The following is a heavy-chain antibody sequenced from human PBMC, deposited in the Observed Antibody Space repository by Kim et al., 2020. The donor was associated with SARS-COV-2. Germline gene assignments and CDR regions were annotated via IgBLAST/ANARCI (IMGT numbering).Heavy chain of an antibody. J-gene: IGHJ4*02. CDR2: ISYSGST. Sequence: RKPPGKGLEWIGHISYSGSTNYNPSLKSRVTISLHTSKNQFALNLSSVTAAGTAMYYCARDYSTGYFDYWGQGTLVTVSS. V-gene: IGHV4-59*01. CDR3: ARDYSTGYFDY. D-gene: IGHD6-19*01.